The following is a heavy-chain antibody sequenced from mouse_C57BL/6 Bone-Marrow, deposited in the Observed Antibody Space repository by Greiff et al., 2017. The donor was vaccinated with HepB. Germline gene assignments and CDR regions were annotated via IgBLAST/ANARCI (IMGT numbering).Heavy chain of an antibody. CDR3: TRRGVYYYGSSYFDY. D-gene: IGHD1-1*01. V-gene: IGHV1-15*01. J-gene: IGHJ2*01. CDR1: GYTFTDYE. Sequence: VQLQQSGAELVRPGASVTLSCKASGYTFTDYEMHWVKQTPVHGLEWIGAIDPETGGTAYNQKFKGKAILTADKSSSTAYMERRSLTSEDSAVYYCTRRGVYYYGSSYFDYWGQGTTLTVSS. CDR2: IDPETGGT.